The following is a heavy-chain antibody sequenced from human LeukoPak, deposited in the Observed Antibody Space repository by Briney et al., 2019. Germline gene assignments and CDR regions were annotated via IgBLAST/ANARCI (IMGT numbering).Heavy chain of an antibody. J-gene: IGHJ4*02. Sequence: GGSLRLSCAASGFTFSSYAMHWVRQAPGKGLEYVSAISTNGGSTYYANSVKGRFTISRDNSKNTLYLQMGSLRAEDMAVYYCAGGDSMIVVVKGFDYWGQGTLVTVSS. CDR2: ISTNGGST. CDR1: GFTFSSYA. V-gene: IGHV3-64*01. D-gene: IGHD3-22*01. CDR3: AGGDSMIVVVKGFDY.